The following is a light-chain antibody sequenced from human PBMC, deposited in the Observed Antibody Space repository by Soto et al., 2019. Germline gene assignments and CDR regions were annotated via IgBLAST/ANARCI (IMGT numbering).Light chain of an antibody. CDR1: QGISSA. J-gene: IGKJ5*01. V-gene: IGKV1-13*02. Sequence: AIQLTQSPSSLSASIGVRVTITCRASQGISSALAWYQQKPGKPPKLLIYDASTLESGVPSSFSGSGSGTDFTLTISGLQPEDFATYYCQHLSGYTRTLGQGTRLEIK. CDR2: DAS. CDR3: QHLSGYTRT.